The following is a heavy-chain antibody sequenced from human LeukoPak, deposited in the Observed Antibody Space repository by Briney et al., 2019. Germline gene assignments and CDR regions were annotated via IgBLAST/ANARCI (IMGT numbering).Heavy chain of an antibody. Sequence: GASLQISCQGSGYSFTSYWIGWVRQMPGKGLEWMGIIYPGDSNTRYSPSFQGQVTISADKSITTAFLQWSSLKASDTAMYYCARNGIAVTGIDSWGQGTLVTVSS. CDR2: IYPGDSNT. V-gene: IGHV5-51*01. D-gene: IGHD6-13*01. CDR1: GYSFTSYW. J-gene: IGHJ4*02. CDR3: ARNGIAVTGIDS.